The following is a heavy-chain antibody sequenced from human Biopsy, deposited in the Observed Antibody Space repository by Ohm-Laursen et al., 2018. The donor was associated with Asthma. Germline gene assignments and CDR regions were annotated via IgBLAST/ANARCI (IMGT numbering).Heavy chain of an antibody. D-gene: IGHD1-1*01. CDR1: GYSFARHD. Sequence: ASVKVSCKASGYSFARHDINWVRQAPGQGLEWMGWMNPRSGNTGFAQKFQGRLSMTGNTSLNTAYMEVRSLKPDDTAVYYCARATRTGITDRLDPWGQGTLVSV. CDR2: MNPRSGNT. J-gene: IGHJ5*02. CDR3: ARATRTGITDRLDP. V-gene: IGHV1-8*01.